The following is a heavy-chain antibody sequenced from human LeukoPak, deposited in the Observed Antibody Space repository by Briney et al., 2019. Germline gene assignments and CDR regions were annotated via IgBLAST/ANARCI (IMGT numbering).Heavy chain of an antibody. V-gene: IGHV1-2*02. Sequence: ASVKVSCKASGYTFTCYYMHWVRQAPGQGLEWMGWINPNSGGTNYAQKFQGRVTMTEDTSTDTAYMELSSLRSEDTAVYYCATAIAYSSSSGRGQSFFDYWGQGTLVTVSS. CDR3: ATAIAYSSSSGRGQSFFDY. CDR1: GYTFTCYY. CDR2: INPNSGGT. D-gene: IGHD6-6*01. J-gene: IGHJ4*02.